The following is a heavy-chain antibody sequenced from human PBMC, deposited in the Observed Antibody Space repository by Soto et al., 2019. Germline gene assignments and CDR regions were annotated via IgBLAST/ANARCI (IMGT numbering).Heavy chain of an antibody. J-gene: IGHJ4*02. CDR3: AKDPWGGVAAPNDY. CDR1: GFTFSSYG. CDR2: ISGSGGST. Sequence: EVQLLESGGGLVQPGGSLRLSCAASGFTFSSYGMSWVRQAPGKGLEWVSAISGSGGSTYYADSVKGRFTISRDNSKNTLYLQMNSLRAEDTAVYYCAKDPWGGVAAPNDYWGQGTLVTVSS. D-gene: IGHD2-15*01. V-gene: IGHV3-23*01.